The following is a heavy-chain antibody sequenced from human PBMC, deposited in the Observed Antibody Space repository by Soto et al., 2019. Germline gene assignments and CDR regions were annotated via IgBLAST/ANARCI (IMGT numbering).Heavy chain of an antibody. CDR3: VRTRVGSGTDREDY. J-gene: IGHJ4*02. Sequence: EVQLMESGGDLVQPGGSLRLSCAASGFTFSNYWMHWVRQGPGKGLGWVSRIDSDGSRRTYADSVKGRFTISRDNAKNTLYLQMDSLRAEDTAVYYCVRTRVGSGTDREDYWGQGNLVTVSS. D-gene: IGHD1-26*01. CDR1: GFTFSNYW. CDR2: IDSDGSRR. V-gene: IGHV3-74*01.